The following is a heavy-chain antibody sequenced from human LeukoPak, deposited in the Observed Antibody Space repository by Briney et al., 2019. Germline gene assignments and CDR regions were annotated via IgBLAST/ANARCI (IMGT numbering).Heavy chain of an antibody. CDR1: GFIFSHYG. J-gene: IGHJ4*01. D-gene: IGHD4-11*01. V-gene: IGHV3-33*01. CDR3: ARDAQRGFDYSNSLEY. CDR2: IWSDGSNR. Sequence: PGRSLRLSCAASGFIFSHYGMHWVRQAPGKGLEWVAVIWSDGSNRFYAGSVKGRFTISRDNSQNTLFLQMNSLRAEDTAVYYCARDAQRGFDYSNSLEYWGHGTLVTVSS.